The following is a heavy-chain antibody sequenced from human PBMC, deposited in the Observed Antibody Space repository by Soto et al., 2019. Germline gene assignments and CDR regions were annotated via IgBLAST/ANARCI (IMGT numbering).Heavy chain of an antibody. CDR3: ARDLGDSSSWPGFADY. CDR1: GFTFSSFD. V-gene: IGHV3-30*03. CDR2: ISYDGSNK. Sequence: QVQLVESGGGVVQPGRSLRLSCAASGFTFSSFDMHWVRQAPGKGLEWVAVISYDGSNKYYADSVKGRFTISRDNSKNTLYLQMNSLRAEDTAVYYCARDLGDSSSWPGFADYWGQGTLVTVSS. D-gene: IGHD6-13*01. J-gene: IGHJ4*02.